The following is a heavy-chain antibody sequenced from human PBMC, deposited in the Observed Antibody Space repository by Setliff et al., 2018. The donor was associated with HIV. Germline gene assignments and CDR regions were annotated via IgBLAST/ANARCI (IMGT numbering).Heavy chain of an antibody. J-gene: IGHJ4*02. CDR1: GYSFTGYY. CDR3: ARAESGDYLHYFDS. Sequence: GASVKVSCKTSGYSFTGYYIHWVRQAPGQGLEWMGWINPNSGATDYAQNFLGRVTMARGTSSDTAYMDLNGLNSDDTAMYFCARAESGDYLHYFDSWGQGTLVTVSS. D-gene: IGHD4-17*01. CDR2: INPNSGAT. V-gene: IGHV1-2*02.